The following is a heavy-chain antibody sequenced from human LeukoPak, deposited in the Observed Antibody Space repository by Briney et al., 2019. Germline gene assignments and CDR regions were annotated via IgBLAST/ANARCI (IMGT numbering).Heavy chain of an antibody. CDR3: ARVSPYYYDSSGYLHCD. V-gene: IGHV4-61*02. Sequence: PSQTLSLTCTVSGGSISSGSYYWSWIRQPAGKGLEWIGRIYTSGSTNYNPSLKSRVTISVDTSKNQFSLKLSSVTAADTAVYYCARVSPYYYDSSGYLHCDWGQGTLVTVSS. CDR2: IYTSGST. CDR1: GGSISSGSYY. D-gene: IGHD3-22*01. J-gene: IGHJ4*02.